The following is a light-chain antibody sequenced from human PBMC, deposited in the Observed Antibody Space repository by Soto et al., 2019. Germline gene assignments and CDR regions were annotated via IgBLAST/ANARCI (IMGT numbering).Light chain of an antibody. V-gene: IGKV3D-15*01. J-gene: IGKJ4*01. CDR3: QQYNNWPLT. CDR1: QSVDND. CDR2: DAS. Sequence: EIVMTQSPATLSVSPGDRATLSCRASQSVDNDLAWYQQKPGQPPRLLIDDASTRATGIPARFSGSQSGTEFTLTISSLLSEDFAVYFCQQYNNWPLTFGGGTKVE.